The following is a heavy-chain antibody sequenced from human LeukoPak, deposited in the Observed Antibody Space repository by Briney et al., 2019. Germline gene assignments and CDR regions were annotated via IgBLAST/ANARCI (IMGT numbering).Heavy chain of an antibody. D-gene: IGHD2-15*01. CDR1: GYTFTTYY. CDR3: ARDGEYCSGSYFDY. CDR2: VNPSSGST. J-gene: IGHJ4*02. Sequence: ASVKVSCKASGYTFTTYYMHWARQAPGQGLEWMGIVNPSSGSTSYAQKFQGRVTMTRDTSTSTFYMELRSLKSEDTAVYYCARDGEYCSGSYFDYWGQGTLVTVSS. V-gene: IGHV1-46*01.